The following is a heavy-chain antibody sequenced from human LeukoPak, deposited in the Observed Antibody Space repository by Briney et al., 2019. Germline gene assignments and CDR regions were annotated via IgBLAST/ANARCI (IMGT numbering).Heavy chain of an antibody. V-gene: IGHV3-15*01. Sequence: GGSLRLSCAASGFTLSSYAMSWVRQAPGKGLEWVGRIKSTSDGATTDYAAPVKGRFTISRDDSKNTLYLQVNSLNTENTAMYYCSTSFGYWGQGTRVTVSS. CDR1: GFTLSSYA. CDR3: STSFGY. CDR2: IKSTSDGATT. J-gene: IGHJ4*02.